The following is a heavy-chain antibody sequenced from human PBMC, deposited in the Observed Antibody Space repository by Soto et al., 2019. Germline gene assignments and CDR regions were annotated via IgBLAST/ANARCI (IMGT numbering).Heavy chain of an antibody. Sequence: PVGSLRLSCAASGFTFSSYEMNWVRQAPGKGLEWVSYISSSGSTIYYADSVKGRFTISRDNAKNSLYLQMNSLRAEDTAVYYCARGLLVKRWLQLRSYYGMDVWGQGTTVTVS. CDR2: ISSSGSTI. J-gene: IGHJ6*02. CDR1: GFTFSSYE. D-gene: IGHD5-12*01. CDR3: ARGLLVKRWLQLRSYYGMDV. V-gene: IGHV3-48*03.